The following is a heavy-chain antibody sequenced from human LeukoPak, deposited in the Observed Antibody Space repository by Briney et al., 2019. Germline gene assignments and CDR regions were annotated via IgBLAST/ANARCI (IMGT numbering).Heavy chain of an antibody. Sequence: ASVKVSCKASGYTFISYGINWVRQAPGQGLEWMGWINPNSGGTNYAQKFQGRVTMTRDTSISTAYMELSRLRSDDTAVYYCARVGFYSGCYSPAFDIWGQGTMVTVSS. D-gene: IGHD1-26*01. V-gene: IGHV1-2*02. J-gene: IGHJ3*02. CDR1: GYTFISYG. CDR2: INPNSGGT. CDR3: ARVGFYSGCYSPAFDI.